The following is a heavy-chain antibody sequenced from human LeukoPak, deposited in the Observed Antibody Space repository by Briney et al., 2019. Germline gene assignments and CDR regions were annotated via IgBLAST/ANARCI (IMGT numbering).Heavy chain of an antibody. V-gene: IGHV3-74*01. CDR1: GFTFSSYW. J-gene: IGHJ6*02. Sequence: GGSLRLSCEASGFTFSSYWMHWVRQAPGKGLVWVSRINSDGSSTSYAESVKGRFTISRDNAKNTLYLQMNSLRAEDTAVYYCARDSRYCSSTSCSDLIMGYYYGMDVWGQGTTVTVSS. CDR2: INSDGSST. CDR3: ARDSRYCSSTSCSDLIMGYYYGMDV. D-gene: IGHD2-2*01.